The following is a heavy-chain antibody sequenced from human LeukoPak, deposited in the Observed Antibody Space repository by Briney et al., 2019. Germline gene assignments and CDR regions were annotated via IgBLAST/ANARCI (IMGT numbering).Heavy chain of an antibody. J-gene: IGHJ3*02. CDR2: IYYSGST. CDR3: AREPGVYYDSTFDI. V-gene: IGHV4-61*01. Sequence: SETLSLTCAVSGYPISSGYYWSWIRQPPGKGLEWIGYIYYSGSTNYNPSLKSRVTISVDTSKNQFSLKLSSVTAADTAVYYCAREPGVYYDSTFDIWGQGTMVTVSS. D-gene: IGHD3-22*01. CDR1: GYPISSGYY.